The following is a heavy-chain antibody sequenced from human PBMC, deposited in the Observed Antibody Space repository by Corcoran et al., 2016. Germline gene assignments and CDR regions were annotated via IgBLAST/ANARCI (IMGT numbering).Heavy chain of an antibody. CDR3: AHSRRPRCFITMVRGVIDWCDP. CDR1: GFSLSTSGVG. CDR2: IYWNDDK. V-gene: IGHV2-5*01. Sequence: QITLKESGPTLVKPTQTLTLTCTFSGFSLSTSGVGVGWIRQPPGKALEWLALIYWNDDKRYSPSLKSRLTITKDTSKNQVVLTMTNMDPVETATYYCAHSRRPRCFITMVRGVIDWCDPWGQGTLVTVSS. J-gene: IGHJ5*02. D-gene: IGHD3-10*01.